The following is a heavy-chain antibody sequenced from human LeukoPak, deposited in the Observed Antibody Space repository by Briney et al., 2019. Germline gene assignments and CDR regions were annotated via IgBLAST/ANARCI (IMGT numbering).Heavy chain of an antibody. Sequence: GGSLRLPCAASGFTFSSYAMSWVRQAPGKGLEWVSAISGSGGSTYYADSVKGRFTISRDNSKNTLYLQMNSLRAEDTAVYYCAKDSVGDVSFPSPWYWGQGTLVTVSS. V-gene: IGHV3-23*01. CDR2: ISGSGGST. CDR3: AKDSVGDVSFPSPWY. D-gene: IGHD2-2*01. J-gene: IGHJ4*02. CDR1: GFTFSSYA.